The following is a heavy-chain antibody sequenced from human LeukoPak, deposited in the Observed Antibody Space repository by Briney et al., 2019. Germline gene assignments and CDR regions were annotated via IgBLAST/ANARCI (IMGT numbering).Heavy chain of an antibody. D-gene: IGHD2-15*01. CDR1: GYTFTSYY. Sequence: ASVKVSCKESGYTFTSYYMHRVRQAPGQGLEWMGIINPSGGSTSYAQKFQGRVTMTRDMSTSTVYMELSSLRSEDTAVYYCARGFMLGYCSGGSCYNWFDPWGQGTLVTVSS. V-gene: IGHV1-46*01. CDR2: INPSGGST. J-gene: IGHJ5*02. CDR3: ARGFMLGYCSGGSCYNWFDP.